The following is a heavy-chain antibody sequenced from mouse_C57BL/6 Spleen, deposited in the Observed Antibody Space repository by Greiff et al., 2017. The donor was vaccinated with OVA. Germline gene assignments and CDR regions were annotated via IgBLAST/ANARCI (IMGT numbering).Heavy chain of an antibody. CDR3: ASVEKTQFYYDCDDYFDY. J-gene: IGHJ2*01. V-gene: IGHV1-26*01. D-gene: IGHD2-4*01. CDR2: INPNNGGT. Sequence: VQLQQSGPELVKPGASVKISCKASGYTFTDYYMNWVKQSHGKSLEWIGDINPNNGGTSYNQKFKGKATLTVDKSSSTAYMELRSLTSEDSAVYYCASVEKTQFYYDCDDYFDYWGQGTTLTVSS. CDR1: GYTFTDYY.